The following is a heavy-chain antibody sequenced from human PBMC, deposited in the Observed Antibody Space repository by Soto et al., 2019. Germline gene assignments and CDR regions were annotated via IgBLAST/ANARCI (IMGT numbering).Heavy chain of an antibody. Sequence: GASVKVSCKASGYTFTSYYMHWVRQAPGQGLEWMGIINPSGGSTSYAQKFQGRVTMTRDTSTSTVYMELSSLRSEDTAVYYCARGVLVVTLLALGVDVWGQGTTVTVSS. CDR3: ARGVLVVTLLALGVDV. D-gene: IGHD3-22*01. J-gene: IGHJ6*02. CDR1: GYTFTSYY. CDR2: INPSGGST. V-gene: IGHV1-46*01.